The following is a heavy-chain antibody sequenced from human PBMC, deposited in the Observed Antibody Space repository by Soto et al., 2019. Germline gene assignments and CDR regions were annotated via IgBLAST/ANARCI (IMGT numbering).Heavy chain of an antibody. CDR1: GLTFSSYA. Sequence: QVQLVESGGGVVQPGRSLRLSCAASGLTFSSYAMHWVRQAPGKGLEWVAVISYDGSNKYYADSVKGRFTISRDNSKNTLYLQMNSLRAEDTAVYYCARAVAGPDAFDIWGQGTMVTVSS. D-gene: IGHD6-19*01. V-gene: IGHV3-30-3*01. CDR2: ISYDGSNK. CDR3: ARAVAGPDAFDI. J-gene: IGHJ3*02.